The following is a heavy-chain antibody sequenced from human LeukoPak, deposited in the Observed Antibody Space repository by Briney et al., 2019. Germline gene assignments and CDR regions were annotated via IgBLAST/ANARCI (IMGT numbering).Heavy chain of an antibody. D-gene: IGHD2-21*02. V-gene: IGHV1-69*01. CDR3: ARYGAAGDFYYFDY. J-gene: IGHJ4*01. Sequence: PGGSLRLSCAASGFTFSSYAISWVRQAPGQGLEWMGGIIPIFGTANYAQKFQGRVTITADESTSTAYMELSSLRSEDTAVYYCARYGAAGDFYYFDYWGQGTLVTVSS. CDR2: IIPIFGTA. CDR1: GFTFSSYA.